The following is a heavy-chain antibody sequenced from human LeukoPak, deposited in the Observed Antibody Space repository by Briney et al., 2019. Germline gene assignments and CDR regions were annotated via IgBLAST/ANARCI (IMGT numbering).Heavy chain of an antibody. Sequence: GGSLRLSCAASGFTFDDYAMHWVRQAPGKGLERVSLISGDGGSTYYADSAEGRFTISRDNSKNSLYLQMNSLRTEDTALYYCAKDESNGDYDILSYGMDVWGQGTTVTVSS. V-gene: IGHV3-43*02. J-gene: IGHJ6*02. CDR2: ISGDGGST. CDR3: AKDESNGDYDILSYGMDV. D-gene: IGHD3-9*01. CDR1: GFTFDDYA.